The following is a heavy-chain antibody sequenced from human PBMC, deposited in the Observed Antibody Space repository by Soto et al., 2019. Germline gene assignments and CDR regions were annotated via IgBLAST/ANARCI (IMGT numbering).Heavy chain of an antibody. CDR1: GYTFTSYY. J-gene: IGHJ1*01. Sequence: ASVKVSCKASGYTFTSYYMHWVRQAPGQGLEWMGIINPSGGSTSYAQKFQGRVTMTRDTSTSTVYMELSSLRSEDTAVYYCARGPGDCSGYYFVPYYQHWGQGTLVSVSS. CDR3: ARGPGDCSGYYFVPYYQH. V-gene: IGHV1-46*01. D-gene: IGHD3-22*01. CDR2: INPSGGST.